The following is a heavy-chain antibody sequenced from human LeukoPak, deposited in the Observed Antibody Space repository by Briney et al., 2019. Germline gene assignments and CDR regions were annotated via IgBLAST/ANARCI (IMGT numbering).Heavy chain of an antibody. CDR1: GYTLTELS. J-gene: IGHJ4*02. CDR3: ARGRINYYGSGSYTLDY. D-gene: IGHD3-10*01. V-gene: IGHV1-2*02. Sequence: ASVKVSCKVSGYTLTELSMHWVRQAPGQGLEWMGWINPNSGGTNYAQKFQGRVTMTRDTSISTAYMELSRLRSDDTAVYYCARGRINYYGSGSYTLDYWGQGTLVTVSS. CDR2: INPNSGGT.